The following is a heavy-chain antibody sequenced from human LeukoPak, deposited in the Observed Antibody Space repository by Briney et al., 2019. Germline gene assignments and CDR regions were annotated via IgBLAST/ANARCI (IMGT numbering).Heavy chain of an antibody. Sequence: SETLSLTCTVSGGSISSYYWSWIRQPPGKGLEWIGYIYTSGSTNYNASLKSRVTISVDTSKNQFSLKLSSVTAADTAVYYCARLAFGVVGYFDYWGQGTLVTVSS. CDR2: IYTSGST. V-gene: IGHV4-4*09. CDR1: GGSISSYY. CDR3: ARLAFGVVGYFDY. D-gene: IGHD3-3*01. J-gene: IGHJ4*02.